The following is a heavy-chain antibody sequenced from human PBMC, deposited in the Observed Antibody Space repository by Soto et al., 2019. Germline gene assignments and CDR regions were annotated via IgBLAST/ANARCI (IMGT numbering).Heavy chain of an antibody. CDR3: ARFAADDSSGYPYYSFGLDV. V-gene: IGHV5-51*01. D-gene: IGHD3-22*01. J-gene: IGHJ6*02. CDR2: IYPGDSDI. Sequence: GESLKISCRTSGYRFTSYWIAWVRQMPGKGLEWIGVIYPGDSDIRYSPSFRGQVTMSADNSMSTAYVQWSSLKASDTAVYFCARFAADDSSGYPYYSFGLDVWGQGTTVTVSS. CDR1: GYRFTSYW.